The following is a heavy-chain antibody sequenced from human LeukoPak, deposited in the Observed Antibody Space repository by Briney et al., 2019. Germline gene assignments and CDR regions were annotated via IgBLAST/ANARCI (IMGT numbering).Heavy chain of an antibody. Sequence: GGSLRLSCAASGFTFSDYYMSWIRQAPGKGLEWVSYISSSGSTIYYADSVKGRFTISRDNSKNTLYLQMNSLRAEDTAVYYCAKTYYYDSSGYLRRRNYWYFDLWGRGTLVTVAS. J-gene: IGHJ2*01. D-gene: IGHD3-22*01. CDR1: GFTFSDYY. V-gene: IGHV3-11*01. CDR2: ISSSGSTI. CDR3: AKTYYYDSSGYLRRRNYWYFDL.